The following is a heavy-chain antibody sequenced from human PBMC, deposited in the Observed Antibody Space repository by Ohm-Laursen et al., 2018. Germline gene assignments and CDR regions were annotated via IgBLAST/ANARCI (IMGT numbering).Heavy chain of an antibody. CDR3: AKEGRSTGYYVYSLDV. Sequence: SLRLSCTASGFTFSRYAMSWVRQAPGKGLEWVSGIRDSGDTTYYADSVKDRFTVSRDNSKNTLYLQMSSLRAGDTAVYYCAKEGRSTGYYVYSLDVWGQGITVTVSS. D-gene: IGHD3-22*01. V-gene: IGHV3-23*01. CDR2: IRDSGDTT. CDR1: GFTFSRYA. J-gene: IGHJ6*02.